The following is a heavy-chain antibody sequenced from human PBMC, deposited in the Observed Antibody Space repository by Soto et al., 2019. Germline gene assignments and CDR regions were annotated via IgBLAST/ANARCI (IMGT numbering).Heavy chain of an antibody. CDR3: SRGILV. CDR1: GGSMNSGGYC. D-gene: IGHD2-15*01. J-gene: IGHJ1*01. Sequence: QVQLQESGPGLVKPSQTLSLTCTVSGGSMNSGGYCWSWIRQHPGEGLEWIGCISYGGTTSYNPSLTSRVIISVDTSKNQFSLKLTSVTAAATAVYYCSRGILVWGQGTLITVSS. CDR2: ISYGGTT. V-gene: IGHV4-31*03.